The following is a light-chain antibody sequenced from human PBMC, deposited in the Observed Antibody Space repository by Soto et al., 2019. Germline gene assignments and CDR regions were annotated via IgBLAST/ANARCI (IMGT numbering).Light chain of an antibody. CDR1: SSDVGNYDY. V-gene: IGLV2-11*01. CDR2: DVT. CDR3: CSYAGTSTYV. J-gene: IGLJ1*01. Sequence: SVLTQPPSVSGSPGQSVTITCSGTSSDVGNYDYISWYLHHPGTAPKVLISDVTRRHSGVPDRFSGSKSGNTASLTISGLQVDDEGDYYCCSYAGTSTYVFGTGTKLTVL.